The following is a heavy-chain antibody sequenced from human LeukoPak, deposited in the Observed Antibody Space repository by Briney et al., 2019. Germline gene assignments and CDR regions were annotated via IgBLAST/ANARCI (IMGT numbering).Heavy chain of an antibody. Sequence: SVKVSCKASGGTFSSYAISWVRQAPGQGLEWMGRIIPILGIANYAQKFQGRVTITADKSTSTAYMELSSLRSEDTAVYYCARHRRIAAPVVYYYGMDVWGQGTTVTVSS. V-gene: IGHV1-69*04. CDR3: ARHRRIAAPVVYYYGMDV. CDR1: GGTFSSYA. D-gene: IGHD6-6*01. J-gene: IGHJ6*02. CDR2: IIPILGIA.